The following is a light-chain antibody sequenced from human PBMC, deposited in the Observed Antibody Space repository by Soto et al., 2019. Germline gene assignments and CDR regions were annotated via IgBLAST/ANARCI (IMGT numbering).Light chain of an antibody. CDR2: KAS. J-gene: IGKJ1*01. CDR3: QHYNSYSEA. CDR1: QTISSW. Sequence: DIQMTQSPSTLSGSVGYRVTITCRASQTISSWLAWYQQKPVKAPKLLIYKASTLKSGAPSRFSGSGSGTEFTLTISSLQPDDFATYYCQHYNSYSEAFGQGTTGDIK. V-gene: IGKV1-5*03.